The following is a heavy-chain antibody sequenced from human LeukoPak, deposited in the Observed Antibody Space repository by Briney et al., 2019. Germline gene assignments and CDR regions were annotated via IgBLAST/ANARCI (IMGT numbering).Heavy chain of an antibody. CDR3: ARDKGGDSSSWYWRYGMDV. V-gene: IGHV4-59*01. CDR1: GGSISSYY. CDR2: IYYSGST. J-gene: IGHJ6*04. D-gene: IGHD6-13*01. Sequence: SEILSLTCTVSGGSISSYYWSWIRQPPGKGLEWIGYIYYSGSTNYNPSLKSRVTISVDTSKNQFSLKLSSVTAADTAVYYCARDKGGDSSSWYWRYGMDVCGKGTTVTVSS.